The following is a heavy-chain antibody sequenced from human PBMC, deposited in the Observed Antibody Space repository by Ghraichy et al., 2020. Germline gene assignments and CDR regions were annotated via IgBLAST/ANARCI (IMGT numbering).Heavy chain of an antibody. CDR3: TRSYYGGNSWYFDI. V-gene: IGHV1-2*06. CDR1: GYTFTVYY. D-gene: IGHD4-23*01. CDR2: IDPNSGGT. J-gene: IGHJ2*01. Sequence: ASVKVSCKASGYTFTVYYIHWVRQAPGQGLEWMGHIDPNSGGTNYAQKFHGRVTMTRDTSISKAYMELSSLRSDDTAVYYCTRSYYGGNSWYFDIWGRGTLVTVSS.